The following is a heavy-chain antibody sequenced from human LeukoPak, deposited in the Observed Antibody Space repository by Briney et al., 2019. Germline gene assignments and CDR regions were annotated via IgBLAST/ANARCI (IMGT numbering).Heavy chain of an antibody. CDR1: GFTFSSYA. Sequence: PGRSLRLSCAASGFTFSSYAMHWVRQAPGKGLEWVAFIRYDGSNKYYADSVKGRFTISRDNSKNTLYLQMNSLRAEDTAVYYCAKGQYNPFDYWGQGTLVTVSS. V-gene: IGHV3-30*02. D-gene: IGHD1-14*01. J-gene: IGHJ4*02. CDR3: AKGQYNPFDY. CDR2: IRYDGSNK.